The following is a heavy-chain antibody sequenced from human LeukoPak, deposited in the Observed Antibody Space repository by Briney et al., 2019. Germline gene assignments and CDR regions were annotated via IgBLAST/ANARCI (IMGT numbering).Heavy chain of an antibody. D-gene: IGHD4-17*01. CDR1: GVSISSDS. J-gene: IGHJ5*02. V-gene: IGHV4-59*08. CDR3: ARRLRQTLFDP. CDR2: IYYSGSS. Sequence: PSETLSLTCTVSGVSISSDSWSWSRMPPGTGLEWIGYIYYSGSSNYNPSLKSRVTMSVDTSKNQFSLQLTSVTAAGTAVYYCARRLRQTLFDPWGQGTLVTVSS.